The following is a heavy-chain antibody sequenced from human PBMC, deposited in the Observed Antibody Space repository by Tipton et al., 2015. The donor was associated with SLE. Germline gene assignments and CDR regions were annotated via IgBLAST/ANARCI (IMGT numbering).Heavy chain of an antibody. Sequence: LSLTCTVSGASISSYYWSWVRQPPGKGLEWVSYISSSGSTIYYADSVKGRFTVSRDNAKNSLYLQMNSLRAEDTAVYYCARDVPDFWSSYCDYWGQGTLVTVSS. CDR2: ISSSGSTI. CDR3: ARDVPDFWSSYCDY. V-gene: IGHV3-48*03. CDR1: GASISSYY. J-gene: IGHJ4*02. D-gene: IGHD3-3*01.